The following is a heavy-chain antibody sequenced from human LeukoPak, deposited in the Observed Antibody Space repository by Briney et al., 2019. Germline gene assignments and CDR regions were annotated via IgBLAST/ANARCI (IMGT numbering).Heavy chain of an antibody. Sequence: GGSLRLSCAASGFTFSNYWMSWVRQAPGKGLEWVGRIKSKTDGGTTDYAAPVKGRFTISRDDSKNTLYLQMNSLKTEDTAVYYCTTPYYYGSGSYYNVGYWGQGTLVTVSS. CDR3: TTPYYYGSGSYYNVGY. CDR1: GFTFSNYW. V-gene: IGHV3-15*01. J-gene: IGHJ4*02. D-gene: IGHD3-10*01. CDR2: IKSKTDGGTT.